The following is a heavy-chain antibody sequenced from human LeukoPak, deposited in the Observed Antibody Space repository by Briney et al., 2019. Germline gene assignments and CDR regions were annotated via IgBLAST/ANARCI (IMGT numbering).Heavy chain of an antibody. D-gene: IGHD6-19*01. Sequence: GGSLRLSCAASGFTVSSNYMSLVRQAPGKGLEWVSVIYSGGSTYYADSVKGRFTISRDNSKNTLYLQMNSLRAEDTAVYYCARNGGWALYYFDYWGQGTLVTVSS. CDR2: IYSGGST. CDR1: GFTVSSNY. V-gene: IGHV3-66*01. J-gene: IGHJ4*02. CDR3: ARNGGWALYYFDY.